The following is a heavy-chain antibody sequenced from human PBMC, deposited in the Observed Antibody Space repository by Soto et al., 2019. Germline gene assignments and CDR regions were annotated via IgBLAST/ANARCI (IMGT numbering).Heavy chain of an antibody. CDR1: GFTVSSNF. Sequence: EVQLVESGGGLVQPGGSLRLSCAASGFTVSSNFMSWVRHAPGKGLEWVSLIYSGGTTFYADSVRGRFTIYRDNSKNTVVHQMESRGDVDTGVYYCVIGYYDYMDVWGVGTTVTVCS. V-gene: IGHV3-66*01. CDR3: VIGYYDYMDV. J-gene: IGHJ6*03. CDR2: IYSGGTT. D-gene: IGHD3-16*02.